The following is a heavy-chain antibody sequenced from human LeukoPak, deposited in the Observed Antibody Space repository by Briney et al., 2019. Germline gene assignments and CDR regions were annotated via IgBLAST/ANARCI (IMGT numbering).Heavy chain of an antibody. J-gene: IGHJ5*02. V-gene: IGHV4-34*01. D-gene: IGHD3-3*01. Sequence: NSSETLSLTCAVYGGSFSGYYWGWMRQPPGKGPEWIGTLYHSGSTHYNPSLESRITISVDTSKNQFSLKLYSVTAADTAVYYCARQGDSTKGYYLDWFDPWGQGTLVIVSS. CDR2: LYHSGST. CDR1: GGSFSGYY. CDR3: ARQGDSTKGYYLDWFDP.